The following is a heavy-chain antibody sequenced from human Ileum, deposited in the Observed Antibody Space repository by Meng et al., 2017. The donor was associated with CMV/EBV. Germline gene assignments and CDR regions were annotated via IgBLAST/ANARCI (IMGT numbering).Heavy chain of an antibody. CDR3: ARDYFGNGYNLAY. D-gene: IGHD5-24*01. Sequence: QVQLQESGPGLVKPSETLSLTCSVSGGSISYYYWSWVRQPPGKGLEWIGYIHYSGNTKYDPSLKSRVTISIDTSKSQFSLKLSSVTAADTAVYYCARDYFGNGYNLAYWGQGTLVTVSS. CDR2: IHYSGNT. V-gene: IGHV4-59*01. CDR1: GGSISYYY. J-gene: IGHJ4*02.